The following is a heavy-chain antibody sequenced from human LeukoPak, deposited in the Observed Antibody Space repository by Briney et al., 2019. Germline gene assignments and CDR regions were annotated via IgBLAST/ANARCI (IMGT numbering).Heavy chain of an antibody. CDR3: ARDDGGSGSYYVYYYYYYMDV. J-gene: IGHJ6*03. Sequence: GGSLRLSCAASGFTFSSYWMHWVRQAPGKGLVWVSRINSDGSSTSYADSVKGRFTISRDNAKNTLYLQMNSLRAEDTAVYYCARDDGGSGSYYVYYYYYYMDVWGKGTTVTISS. D-gene: IGHD3-10*01. CDR1: GFTFSSYW. CDR2: INSDGSST. V-gene: IGHV3-74*01.